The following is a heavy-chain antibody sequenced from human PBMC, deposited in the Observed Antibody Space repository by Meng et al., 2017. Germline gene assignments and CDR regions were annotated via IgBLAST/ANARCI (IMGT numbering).Heavy chain of an antibody. J-gene: IGHJ4*02. Sequence: GPMVHCGDEVQRRGSTVKASCNASRYTFPAYGINWVRRAPGQGIGWMGRINPKSGDSHYAQRFQGRVPMTGDTSISTAYMELSGLRSDDTAMYYCARDEDISAAGKLFGDYWGQGTLVTVSS. CDR2: INPKSGDS. CDR3: ARDEDISAAGKLFGDY. V-gene: IGHV1-2*06. CDR1: RYTFPAYG. D-gene: IGHD6-13*01.